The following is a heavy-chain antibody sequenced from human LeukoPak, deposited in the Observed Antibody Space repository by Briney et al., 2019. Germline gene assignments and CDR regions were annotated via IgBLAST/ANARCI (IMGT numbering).Heavy chain of an antibody. Sequence: GGSLRLSCAASGFTFTNYAMTWVRQAPGKGLEWVSALTGSGGATYYADSVQGRFTISRDSSKNTLYLQMNSLRAEDTAVYYCAKGLHIVGVPDAIAPFYFGMDVWGQGTTVTVSS. J-gene: IGHJ6*02. CDR3: AKGLHIVGVPDAIAPFYFGMDV. V-gene: IGHV3-23*01. CDR2: LTGSGGAT. CDR1: GFTFTNYA. D-gene: IGHD2-2*01.